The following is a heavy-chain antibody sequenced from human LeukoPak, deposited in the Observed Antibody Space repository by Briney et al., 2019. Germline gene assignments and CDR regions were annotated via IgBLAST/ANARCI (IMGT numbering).Heavy chain of an antibody. Sequence: GGSLRLSCAASGLTFSSDWMHWVRQAPGKGLEWVSGISWNGRSIGYADSVKGRFTISRDNAKNSLYLQMNSLRAEDTALYYCAKDARGFDYWGQGTLVTVSS. V-gene: IGHV3-9*01. CDR3: AKDARGFDY. J-gene: IGHJ4*02. CDR2: ISWNGRSI. CDR1: GLTFSSDW.